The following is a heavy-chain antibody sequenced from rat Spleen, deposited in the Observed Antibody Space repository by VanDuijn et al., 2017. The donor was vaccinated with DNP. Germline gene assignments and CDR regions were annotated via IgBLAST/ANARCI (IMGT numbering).Heavy chain of an antibody. D-gene: IGHD1-12*02. CDR3: TRVGDLHDGGDGDALDA. J-gene: IGHJ4*01. CDR2: ISTGGGST. CDR1: GFTFSDYY. Sequence: EVQLVESGGGLVQPGRSLKLSCAASGFTFSDYYMAWVRQAPTKGLEWVASISTGGGSTYYRDSVKGRFTISRDNAKSTLYMQMDSLRSEDTATYYCTRVGDLHDGGDGDALDAWGQGTSVTVSS. V-gene: IGHV5-27*01.